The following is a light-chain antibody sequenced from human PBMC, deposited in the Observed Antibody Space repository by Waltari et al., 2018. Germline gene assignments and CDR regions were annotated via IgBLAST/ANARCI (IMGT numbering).Light chain of an antibody. V-gene: IGLV1-44*01. Sequence: QSVLTQPPSASGTPGQRVTISCSGSSSNIGSNTVNWYQQLPGTAPKVLIYSNQQRPSGVPDRVSGSKSGTSASLAISGLQSEDEAGYYCASWDDSLNGWVFGGGTKLTVL. CDR1: SSNIGSNT. J-gene: IGLJ3*02. CDR3: ASWDDSLNGWV. CDR2: SNQ.